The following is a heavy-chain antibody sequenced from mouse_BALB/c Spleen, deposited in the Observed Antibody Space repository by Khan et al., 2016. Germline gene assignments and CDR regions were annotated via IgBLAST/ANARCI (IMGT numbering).Heavy chain of an antibody. CDR3: TRGDGNNGY. J-gene: IGHJ3*02. Sequence: QVQLQQSGAELARPGASVKMSCKASGYTFTTYTMQWVKQRPGQGLEWIGYINPASNYSNYNQKFKDKATLTADRSSSTAYMQLSRLTSEDSAVYYCTRGDGNNGYWGQGTLVTVSA. V-gene: IGHV1-4*01. D-gene: IGHD2-1*01. CDR1: GYTFTTYT. CDR2: INPASNYS.